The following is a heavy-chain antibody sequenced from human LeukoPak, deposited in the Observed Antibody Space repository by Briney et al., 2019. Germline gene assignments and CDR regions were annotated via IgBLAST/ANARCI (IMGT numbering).Heavy chain of an antibody. J-gene: IGHJ6*02. D-gene: IGHD3-9*01. Sequence: GRSLRLSCVASGFTFSSYGMHWVRQAPGKGLEWVAVIWYDGSNKYYADSVKGRFTISRDNSKNTLYLQVNSLRAEDTAVYYCARGPILTGVSGYYGMDVWGQGTTVTVSS. V-gene: IGHV3-33*01. CDR3: ARGPILTGVSGYYGMDV. CDR2: IWYDGSNK. CDR1: GFTFSSYG.